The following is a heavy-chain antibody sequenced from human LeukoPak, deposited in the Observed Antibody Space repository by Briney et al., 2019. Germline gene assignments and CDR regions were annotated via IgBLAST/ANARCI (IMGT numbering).Heavy chain of an antibody. CDR1: GSTFQNYG. V-gene: IGHV3-33*01. D-gene: IGHD5-18*01. Sequence: PGGSLRLSCAASGSTFQNYGMHWVRQAPGKGLEWVAVVWFDGNMKKYADSVKGRFTISRDNPTNTVSLQMNSLRAKDTAVYYCARAPRGYSSYYFDYWGQGILVTVSS. CDR2: VWFDGNMK. J-gene: IGHJ4*02. CDR3: ARAPRGYSSYYFDY.